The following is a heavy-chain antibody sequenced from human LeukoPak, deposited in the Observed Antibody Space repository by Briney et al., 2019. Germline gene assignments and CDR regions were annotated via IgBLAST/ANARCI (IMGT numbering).Heavy chain of an antibody. CDR2: IYYSGRN. V-gene: IGHV4-39*07. J-gene: IGHJ4*02. CDR3: ARSALDTSGTYYNPQPFVY. Sequence: SETLSLTCTVSGGAISSGTYYWGWIRQPPGKGLEWIGSIYYSGRNYYNPSLKSRVTISVDTSKNQFSLKLSSVTAADTAVYYCARSALDTSGTYYNPQPFVYWGQGTLVTVSS. D-gene: IGHD3-10*01. CDR1: GGAISSGTYY.